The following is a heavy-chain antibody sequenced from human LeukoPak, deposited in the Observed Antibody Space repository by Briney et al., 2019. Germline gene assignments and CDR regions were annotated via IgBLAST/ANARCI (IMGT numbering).Heavy chain of an antibody. V-gene: IGHV3-23*03. CDR3: AKHQKWELNEFRYFDF. CDR2: IYSGGST. Sequence: GGSLTLSCAASGFTFSSYAMSWVCQAPGKGLEWVSVIYSGGSTYYADSVKGRFTISRDNSKNTVYLQMNSLRAEDTAVYYCAKHQKWELNEFRYFDFWGQGTLVTVSS. J-gene: IGHJ4*02. CDR1: GFTFSSYA. D-gene: IGHD1-1*01.